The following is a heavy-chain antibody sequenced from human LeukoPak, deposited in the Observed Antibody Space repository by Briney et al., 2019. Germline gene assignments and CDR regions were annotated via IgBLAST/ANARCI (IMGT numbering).Heavy chain of an antibody. V-gene: IGHV3-30*18. CDR2: ISYDGSNK. D-gene: IGHD4-17*01. CDR3: AKDGDYGDYPSDGNYFDY. CDR1: GFTFSNAW. J-gene: IGHJ4*02. Sequence: GGSLRLSCAASGFTFSNAWMSWVRQAPGEGLEWVAVISYDGSNKYYADSAKGRFTISRDNSKNTLYLQMNSLRAEDTAVYYCAKDGDYGDYPSDGNYFDYWGQGTLVTVSS.